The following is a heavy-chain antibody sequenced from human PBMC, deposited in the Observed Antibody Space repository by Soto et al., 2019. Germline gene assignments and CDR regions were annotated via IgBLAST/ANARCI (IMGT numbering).Heavy chain of an antibody. CDR3: ARRVVIAAMGL. D-gene: IGHD2-2*01. Sequence: SETLSLTCTVSGDSISRYYSSWIRQPPGKGLEWIGYIFYSRSTNYNPSLKRRVSISVVASRNEFSLKLSSVTVFDTAIYYCARRVVIAAMGLWGQGTRVTVSS. CDR1: GDSISRYY. J-gene: IGHJ4*02. CDR2: IFYSRST. V-gene: IGHV4-59*08.